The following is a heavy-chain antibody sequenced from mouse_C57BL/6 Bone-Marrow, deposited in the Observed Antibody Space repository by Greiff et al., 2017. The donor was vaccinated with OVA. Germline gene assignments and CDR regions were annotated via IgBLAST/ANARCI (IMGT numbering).Heavy chain of an antibody. J-gene: IGHJ1*03. CDR2: INPKNGGT. V-gene: IGHV1-18*01. CDR1: GYTFTDYN. CDR3: AGEWGCSSGSSPHWYFDV. D-gene: IGHD1-1*01. Sequence: EVQLQQSGPELVKPGASVKIPCKASGYTFTDYNMAWVKQSHGKSLEWIGDINPKNGGTIYNQKFKGKATLTVDKSSSTAYMELRSLTSEDSAVYYCAGEWGCSSGSSPHWYFDVWGTGTSVTVSS.